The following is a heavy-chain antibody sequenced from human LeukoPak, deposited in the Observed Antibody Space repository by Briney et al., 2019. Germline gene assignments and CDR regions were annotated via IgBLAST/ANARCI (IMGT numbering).Heavy chain of an antibody. CDR3: ARDQWLDY. CDR1: GFTFSGYI. CDR2: IGSSGNTI. D-gene: IGHD6-19*01. J-gene: IGHJ4*02. Sequence: GGSLRLSCAASGFTFSGYIMNWVRQAPGKGLEWVSFIGSSGNTIYYADSAKGRFTVSRDNAKNSLYLQMNSLRAEDTAVYYCARDQWLDYWGQGTLVTVSS. V-gene: IGHV3-48*01.